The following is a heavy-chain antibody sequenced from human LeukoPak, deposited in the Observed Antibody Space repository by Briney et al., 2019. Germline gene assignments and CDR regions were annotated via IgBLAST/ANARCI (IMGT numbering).Heavy chain of an antibody. D-gene: IGHD5-18*01. CDR3: SKYKYGAFDI. CDR2: AKSKTDGGTT. CDR1: GFTFTYVW. Sequence: GGSLRLSCATSGFTFTYVWMSWVRQAPEKGLEWVGRAKSKTDGGTTDYAAPVKGRFTISRDDSKNTLYLQMNSLKTEDTAVYYCSKYKYGAFDIWGQGTMVTVSS. J-gene: IGHJ3*02. V-gene: IGHV3-15*01.